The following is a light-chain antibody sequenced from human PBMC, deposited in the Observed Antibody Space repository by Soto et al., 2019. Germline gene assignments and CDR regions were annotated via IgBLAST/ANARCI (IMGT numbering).Light chain of an antibody. CDR3: QQYNNYATWT. CDR2: NAS. V-gene: IGKV1-5*01. Sequence: EIHITQSPSTLSASVGDKVTITCRASPSISVWLAWYQQKPGKAPKVLIWNASTLQRGVPSRFSGSGSGTEFTLTISSLQPDDFATYYCQQYNNYATWTFGQGTKV. J-gene: IGKJ1*01. CDR1: PSISVW.